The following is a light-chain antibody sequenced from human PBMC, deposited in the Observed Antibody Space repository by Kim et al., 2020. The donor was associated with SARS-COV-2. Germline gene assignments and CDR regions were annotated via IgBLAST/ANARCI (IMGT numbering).Light chain of an antibody. Sequence: EIVMTQSPATLSVSPGERATLSCRASQSVSSNLAWYQQKPGQPPRLLLYGASTRATGIPARFIGSGCGTEFTHSISSLQSEDCAVYYCQQYNNWPPMSAFGKGKKLEI. V-gene: IGKV3-15*01. CDR1: QSVSSN. CDR3: QQYNNWPPMSA. J-gene: IGKJ2*01. CDR2: GAS.